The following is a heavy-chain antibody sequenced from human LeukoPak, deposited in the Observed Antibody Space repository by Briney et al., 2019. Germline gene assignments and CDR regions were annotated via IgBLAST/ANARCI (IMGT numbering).Heavy chain of an antibody. V-gene: IGHV3-7*01. Sequence: GGSLRLSCAASGFTLSSYWMSWVRQAPGKGLEWVANIKQDGSEKYYVDSVKGRFTISRDNAKNSLYLQMNSLRAEDTAVYYCARAVEYYDFWSGCGHFYMDVWGKGTTVTVSS. CDR3: ARAVEYYDFWSGCGHFYMDV. J-gene: IGHJ6*03. D-gene: IGHD3-3*01. CDR1: GFTLSSYW. CDR2: IKQDGSEK.